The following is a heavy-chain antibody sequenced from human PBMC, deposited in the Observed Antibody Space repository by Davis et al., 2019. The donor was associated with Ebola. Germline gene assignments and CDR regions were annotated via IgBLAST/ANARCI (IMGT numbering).Heavy chain of an antibody. CDR3: ARDLAPSVDTAMACGY. D-gene: IGHD5-18*01. CDR2: TSYDGSNK. V-gene: IGHV3-30-3*01. Sequence: PGGSLRLSCAASGFTFSSSAMHWVRQAPGKGLEWVAVTSYDGSNKYYADSVKGRFTISRDNSKNTLYLQMNSLRAEDTAVYYCARDLAPSVDTAMACGYWGQGTLVTV. J-gene: IGHJ4*02. CDR1: GFTFSSSA.